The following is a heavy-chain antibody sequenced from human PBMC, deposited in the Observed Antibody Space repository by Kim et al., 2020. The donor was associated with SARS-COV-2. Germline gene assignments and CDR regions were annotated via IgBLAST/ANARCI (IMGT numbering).Heavy chain of an antibody. V-gene: IGHV1-2*05. Sequence: ASVKVSCKASGYFFIGYYIHWVRQAPGQGLEWMGRINPNSGDTDYAQEFQGRVTVTRDPSISTAYMELSWLTSDDTDVYYCARDSALLPHSFDFWGQGTLVTVSP. CDR2: INPNSGDT. J-gene: IGHJ4*02. D-gene: IGHD3-10*01. CDR3: ARDSALLPHSFDF. CDR1: GYFFIGYY.